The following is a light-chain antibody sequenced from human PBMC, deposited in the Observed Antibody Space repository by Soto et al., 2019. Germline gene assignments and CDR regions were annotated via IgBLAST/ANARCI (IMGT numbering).Light chain of an antibody. J-gene: IGKJ2*01. Sequence: DIQMTQSPSTLSASVGDTVSITCRASQSISGWMAWYQQKPGKVPKLLIFDASSLESGVPSRFSGSGSGTIFTLTISGLQPGDFATYDCQQYNGYPYTFGEGTKLEIK. CDR3: QQYNGYPYT. V-gene: IGKV1-5*01. CDR2: DAS. CDR1: QSISGW.